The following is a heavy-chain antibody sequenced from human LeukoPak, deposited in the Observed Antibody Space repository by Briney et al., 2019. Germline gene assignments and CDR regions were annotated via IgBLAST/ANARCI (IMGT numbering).Heavy chain of an antibody. J-gene: IGHJ6*03. D-gene: IGHD3-9*01. CDR1: WLTVSSNY. CDR2: IYSGGST. Sequence: GGSLTLSCAVSWLTVSSNYMSWVRPPPGKGREWVSVIYSGGSTYDAEAVKGGFTISRDNSKNTLYLQMNSLRAEDTAVYYCARDRTDILTGYQNYYYFYMDVWGKGTTVTVSS. V-gene: IGHV3-53*01. CDR3: ARDRTDILTGYQNYYYFYMDV.